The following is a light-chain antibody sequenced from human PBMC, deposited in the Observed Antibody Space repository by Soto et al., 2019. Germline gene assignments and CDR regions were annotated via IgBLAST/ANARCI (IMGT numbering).Light chain of an antibody. J-gene: IGLJ2*01. V-gene: IGLV2-14*01. CDR1: SSDVGGYKY. Sequence: QSVLTQPTSVSGSPGQWITISCTGTSSDVGGYKYVSWYQQHPGKTPKLIIYDVSNRPSGVSNRFSGSKSGNTASLTISGLQAEDEADYYCTSYTSSATGVFGGGTKLTVL. CDR2: DVS. CDR3: TSYTSSATGV.